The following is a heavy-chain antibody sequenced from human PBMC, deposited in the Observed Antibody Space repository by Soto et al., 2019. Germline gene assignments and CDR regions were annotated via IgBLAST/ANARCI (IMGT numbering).Heavy chain of an antibody. CDR1: GDSFSSNIAA. D-gene: IGHD6-6*01. CDR3: ARGRKYSSSGGGMDV. CDR2: TYYRSKWYN. V-gene: IGHV6-1*01. Sequence: PXHTLSLTFAISGDSFSSNIAAWNWIRQSPSRGLEWLGRTYYRSKWYNDYAVSVKSRITINPDTSKNQFSLQLNSVTPEDTAVYYCARGRKYSSSGGGMDVWGQGTTVTASS. J-gene: IGHJ6*02.